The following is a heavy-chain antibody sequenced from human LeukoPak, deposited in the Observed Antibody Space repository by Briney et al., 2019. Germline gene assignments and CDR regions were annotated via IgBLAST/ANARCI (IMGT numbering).Heavy chain of an antibody. D-gene: IGHD2-21*01. CDR3: ARAKSTATISNYYYYMDV. CDR1: GYTFTGYY. CDR2: INPNSGGT. J-gene: IGHJ6*03. Sequence: ASVKVSCKASGYTFTGYYMHWVRQAPGQGLEWMGWINPNSGGTNYAQKFQGRVTMTRDTSISTAYMELSRLRSDDTAVYYCARAKSTATISNYYYYMDVWGKGTTVTVSS. V-gene: IGHV1-2*02.